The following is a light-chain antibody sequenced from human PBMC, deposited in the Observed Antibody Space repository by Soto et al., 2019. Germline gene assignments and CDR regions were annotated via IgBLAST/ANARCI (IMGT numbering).Light chain of an antibody. CDR3: CSYAGSSTYV. CDR1: SSDVGGYNL. Sequence: QSALTRPASVSGSPGQSITISCTGTSSDVGGYNLVSWYQQHPGKAPKVMIYEGSKRPSGVSNRFSGSKSGNTASLTISGLQAEDEADYYCCSYAGSSTYVFGTGTKVTVL. J-gene: IGLJ1*01. V-gene: IGLV2-23*01. CDR2: EGS.